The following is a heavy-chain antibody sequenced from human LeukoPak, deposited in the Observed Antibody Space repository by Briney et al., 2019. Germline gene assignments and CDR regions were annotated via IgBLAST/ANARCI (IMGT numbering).Heavy chain of an antibody. Sequence: MTGGSLRLSCAPSGLFFSDYAMSWIRQGPGRGLEWVAYISKGATTKYYADSVKGRFTISRDNAENSLYLQMNNLRAEDTALYYCQAGINGRLEGRGPYDYWGQGTLVTVSS. CDR3: QAGINGRLEGRGPYDY. CDR1: GLFFSDYA. V-gene: IGHV3-11*01. D-gene: IGHD2-8*01. J-gene: IGHJ4*02. CDR2: ISKGATTK.